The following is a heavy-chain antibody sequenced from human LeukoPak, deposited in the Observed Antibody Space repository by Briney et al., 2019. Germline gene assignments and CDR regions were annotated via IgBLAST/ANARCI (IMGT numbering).Heavy chain of an antibody. CDR1: GGSISSYY. CDR3: ARDSSGYYYGSYYFDY. Sequence: KTSETLSLTCTVSGGSISSYYWSWIRQPPGKGLEWIGYIYYSGSTNYNPSLKSRVTISVDTSKNQFSLKLSSVTAADTAVYYCARDSSGYYYGSYYFDYWGQGTLVTVSS. V-gene: IGHV4-59*01. D-gene: IGHD3-22*01. J-gene: IGHJ4*02. CDR2: IYYSGST.